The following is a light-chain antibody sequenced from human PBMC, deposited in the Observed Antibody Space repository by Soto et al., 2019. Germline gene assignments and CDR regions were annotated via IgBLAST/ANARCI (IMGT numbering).Light chain of an antibody. CDR1: QSISTY. J-gene: IGKJ1*01. Sequence: DIQMTQSPSSLSASVVDRVTITCRASQSISTYLNWYQQKPGKAPRLLIYAASSLQSGVPSRFSGSGSETDFTLPISSLQPEDFASYFCQQSHSAPWTFGQGTKADI. V-gene: IGKV1-39*01. CDR2: AAS. CDR3: QQSHSAPWT.